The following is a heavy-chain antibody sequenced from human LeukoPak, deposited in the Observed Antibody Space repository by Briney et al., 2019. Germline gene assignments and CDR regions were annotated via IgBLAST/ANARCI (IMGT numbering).Heavy chain of an antibody. CDR3: ARDGRSSFD. V-gene: IGHV1-2*02. Sequence: ASVKVSCKASGYTFTGYYMHWVRQAPGQGRECMGWINPNSGGTNYAQKFQRTVTMTRNTSISTAYMELSSLRSEDTAVYYCARDGRSSFDWGQGTLVTVSS. CDR1: GYTFTGYY. CDR2: INPNSGGT. J-gene: IGHJ4*02. D-gene: IGHD6-13*01.